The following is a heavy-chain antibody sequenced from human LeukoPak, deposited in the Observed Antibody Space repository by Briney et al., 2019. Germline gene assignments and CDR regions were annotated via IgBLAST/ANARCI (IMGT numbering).Heavy chain of an antibody. Sequence: SETLSLTCTVSGGSISSYYWSWIRQPPGKDLEWIGYIYYSGSPNYNPSLKSRVTISVDTSKNQFSLKLSSVTAADTAVYYCARYDIAAAGTLYWGQGTLVTVSS. D-gene: IGHD6-13*01. CDR2: IYYSGSP. CDR3: ARYDIAAAGTLY. J-gene: IGHJ4*02. V-gene: IGHV4-59*12. CDR1: GGSISSYY.